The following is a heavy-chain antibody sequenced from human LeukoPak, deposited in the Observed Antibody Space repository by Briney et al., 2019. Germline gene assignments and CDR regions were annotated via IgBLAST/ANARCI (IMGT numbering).Heavy chain of an antibody. D-gene: IGHD3-22*01. J-gene: IGHJ4*02. Sequence: GGSLRLSCAASGFTFSGSAMHWVRQASGKGLEWVGRIRSKANSYATAYAASVKGRVTISRDDSKNTAYLQMNSLKTEDTAVYYCTSHRYYYDSSGYSSDYWGQGTLVTVSS. V-gene: IGHV3-73*01. CDR3: TSHRYYYDSSGYSSDY. CDR2: IRSKANSYAT. CDR1: GFTFSGSA.